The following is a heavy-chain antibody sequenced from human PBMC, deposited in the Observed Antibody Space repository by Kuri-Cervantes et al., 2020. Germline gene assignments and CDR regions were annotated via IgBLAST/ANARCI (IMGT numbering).Heavy chain of an antibody. D-gene: IGHD2-2*01. CDR2: IYYSGST. CDR1: GGSISGYY. CDR3: ARGVTRVQLLHPFDP. Sequence: SETLSLTCTVSGGSISGYYWSWIRQPPGKGLEWVGYIYYSGSTNYNPSLKSRVTISVDTSKNQFSLKLSSVTAADTAVYYCARGVTRVQLLHPFDPWGQGTLVTVSS. J-gene: IGHJ5*02. V-gene: IGHV4-59*12.